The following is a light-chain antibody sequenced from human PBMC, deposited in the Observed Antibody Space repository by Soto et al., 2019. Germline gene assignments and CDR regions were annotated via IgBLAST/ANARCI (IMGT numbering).Light chain of an antibody. Sequence: EIVLTQSPATLSLSPGERATLSCRASQNVSRFLAWYQRRPGQAPRLLIYDASNRASGIPARFSGSGSGTDFTLTISSLEPEDFAVYYCQQRSNWPPLTFGGGTKVDIK. CDR1: QNVSRF. CDR2: DAS. CDR3: QQRSNWPPLT. V-gene: IGKV3-11*01. J-gene: IGKJ4*01.